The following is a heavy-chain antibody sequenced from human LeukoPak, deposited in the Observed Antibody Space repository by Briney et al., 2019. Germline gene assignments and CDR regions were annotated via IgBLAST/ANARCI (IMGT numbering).Heavy chain of an antibody. J-gene: IGHJ3*02. V-gene: IGHV4-34*01. CDR2: INHSGST. D-gene: IGHD3-10*01. Sequence: GSLRLSCAASGFTFSSYTMNWVRQPPGKGLEWIGEINHSGSTNYNPSLKSRVTISVDTSKNQFSLKLSSVTAADTAVYYCARGGRGVIIKPKAFDIWGQGTMVTVSS. CDR3: ARGGRGVIIKPKAFDI. CDR1: GFTFSSYT.